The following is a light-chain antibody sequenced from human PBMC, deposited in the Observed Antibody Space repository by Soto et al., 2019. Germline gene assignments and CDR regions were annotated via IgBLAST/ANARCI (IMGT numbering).Light chain of an antibody. Sequence: DIQMTQSPSTLSAFVGDRVTMTCRASQRTSGWLAWYQQKTGKAPKLLIYKASSLESGVPSRFSGSGSGTEFTLTISSLQPEDFATYYCQQYDSFSVTFGQGT. CDR1: QRTSGW. J-gene: IGKJ1*01. CDR3: QQYDSFSVT. CDR2: KAS. V-gene: IGKV1-5*03.